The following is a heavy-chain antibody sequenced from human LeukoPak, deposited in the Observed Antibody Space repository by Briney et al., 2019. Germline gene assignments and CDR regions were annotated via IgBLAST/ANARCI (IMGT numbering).Heavy chain of an antibody. D-gene: IGHD5-24*01. CDR3: AREGMATIPHY. CDR1: GFTFSSYA. CDR2: ISYDGSNK. J-gene: IGHJ4*02. Sequence: PGGSLRLSCAASGFTFSSYAMHWVRQAPGKGLGWVAVISYDGSNKYYADSVKGRFTISRDNSKNTLYLQMNSLRAEDTAVYYCAREGMATIPHYWGQGTLVTVSS. V-gene: IGHV3-30-3*01.